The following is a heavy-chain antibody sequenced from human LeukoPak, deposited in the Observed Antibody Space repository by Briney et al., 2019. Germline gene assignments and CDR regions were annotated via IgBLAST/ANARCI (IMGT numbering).Heavy chain of an antibody. J-gene: IGHJ4*02. CDR2: IASSNSYI. V-gene: IGHV3-21*01. Sequence: GSLRLSCAASGFTFSTYSMNWVRQAPGKGLEWVSSIASSNSYIHYADSVKGRFTISRDNSKNTLYLQMNSLRAEDTAVYYCAKPGRLYSSSSAYFDYWGQGTLVTVSS. CDR1: GFTFSTYS. CDR3: AKPGRLYSSSSAYFDY. D-gene: IGHD6-13*01.